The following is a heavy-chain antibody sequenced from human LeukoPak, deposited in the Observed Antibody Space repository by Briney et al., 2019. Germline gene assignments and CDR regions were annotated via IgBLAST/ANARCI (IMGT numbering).Heavy chain of an antibody. CDR2: ISYDGSNK. Sequence: GRSLRLSCAASGFTFSSYAMHWVRQAPGKGLEWVAVISYDGSNKYYADSVKGRFTISRDNSENTLYLQMNSLRAEDTAVYYCATDSSGWHQIDYWDQGTLVTVSS. D-gene: IGHD6-19*01. J-gene: IGHJ4*02. CDR3: ATDSSGWHQIDY. CDR1: GFTFSSYA. V-gene: IGHV3-30*04.